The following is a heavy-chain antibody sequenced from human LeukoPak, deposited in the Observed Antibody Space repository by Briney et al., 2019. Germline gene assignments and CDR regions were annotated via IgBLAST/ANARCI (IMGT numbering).Heavy chain of an antibody. CDR2: INPSGGST. J-gene: IGHJ4*02. D-gene: IGHD4-11*01. Sequence: GASVKVSCKASGYTFTSYYIHWVRQAPGQGLEWMGIINPSGGSTNYAQKFQGRVTMTRDTSTSTVYMELSSLRSEDSAVCYCARWTTTYLDYWGQGTLVTVSS. V-gene: IGHV1-46*01. CDR1: GYTFTSYY. CDR3: ARWTTTYLDY.